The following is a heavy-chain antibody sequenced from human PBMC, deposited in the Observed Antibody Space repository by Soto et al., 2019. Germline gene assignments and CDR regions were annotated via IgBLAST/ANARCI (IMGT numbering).Heavy chain of an antibody. CDR3: ARDRKWETFGVLTKYGMDV. CDR1: VFTFADYH. Sequence: WGSLRVSCVSSVFTFADYHMYRVRQAPGKGLDWVSIISNDGSNTYSAESVKGRFTMSRDNSKNTLYLQMNSLRLEDTAIYFCARDRKWETFGVLTKYGMDVWGQGTTVTVSS. V-gene: IGHV3-30*03. D-gene: IGHD3-3*01. J-gene: IGHJ6*02. CDR2: ISNDGSNT.